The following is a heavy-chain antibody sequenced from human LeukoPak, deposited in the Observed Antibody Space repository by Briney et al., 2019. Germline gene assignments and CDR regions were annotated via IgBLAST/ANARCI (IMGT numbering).Heavy chain of an antibody. J-gene: IGHJ4*02. CDR3: ARFSEYYHSSVHYLDY. CDR2: IYYTGST. CDR1: GGSINGYY. D-gene: IGHD3-22*01. Sequence: SETLSLTCTVSGGSINGYYWSWIRQSPGKGLESLGYIYYTGSTNYNPSLKSRVTMSVDTSRNQFFLRLSSVTAADTAVYYCARFSEYYHSSVHYLDYWGQGTLISVSS. V-gene: IGHV4-59*01.